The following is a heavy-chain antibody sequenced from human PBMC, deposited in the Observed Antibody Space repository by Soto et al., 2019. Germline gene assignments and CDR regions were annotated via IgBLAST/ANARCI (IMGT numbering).Heavy chain of an antibody. D-gene: IGHD3-3*01. CDR2: ISGNGGST. Sequence: PGGSLRLSCAASGFTFSSYAMSWVRQAPGKGLEWVSAISGNGGSTYYADSVKGRFTISRDNSKNTLYLQMNSLRAEDTAVYYCAKPPWQNRCDFWSLDVWGQGTTVTVSS. CDR1: GFTFSSYA. CDR3: AKPPWQNRCDFWSLDV. V-gene: IGHV3-23*01. J-gene: IGHJ6*02.